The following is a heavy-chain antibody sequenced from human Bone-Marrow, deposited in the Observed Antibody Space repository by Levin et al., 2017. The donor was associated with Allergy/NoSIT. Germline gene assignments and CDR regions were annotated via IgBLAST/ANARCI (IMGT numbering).Heavy chain of an antibody. Sequence: SETLSLTCTVSGGSISSSSYYWGWIRQPPGKGLEWIGSIYYSGSTYYNPSLKSRVTISVDTSKNQFSLKLSSVTAADTAVYYCARGFYCGGDCSQFDYWGQGTLVTVSS. CDR2: IYYSGST. J-gene: IGHJ4*02. D-gene: IGHD2-21*02. CDR3: ARGFYCGGDCSQFDY. V-gene: IGHV4-39*07. CDR1: GGSISSSSYY.